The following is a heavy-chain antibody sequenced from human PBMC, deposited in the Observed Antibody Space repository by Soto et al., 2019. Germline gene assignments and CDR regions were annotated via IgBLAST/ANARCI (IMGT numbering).Heavy chain of an antibody. CDR3: AREPVYSSSWYGWFDP. Sequence: ASVKVSCKAPGYTFTSYAMHWVRQAPGQRLEWMGWINAGNGNTKYSQKFQGRVTITRDTSASTAYMELSSLRSEDTAVYYCAREPVYSSSWYGWFDPWGQGTLVTVSS. CDR1: GYTFTSYA. J-gene: IGHJ5*02. D-gene: IGHD6-13*01. V-gene: IGHV1-3*01. CDR2: INAGNGNT.